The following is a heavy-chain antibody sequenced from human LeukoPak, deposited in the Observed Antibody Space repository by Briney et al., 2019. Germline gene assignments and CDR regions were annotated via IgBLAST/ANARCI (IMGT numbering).Heavy chain of an antibody. J-gene: IGHJ4*02. Sequence: GGSLRLSCAASGFTFHDYAMHWVRQAPGKGLEWVSGLSWNGGNIGYAESVRGRFTISRDNAGNSLYLQMNSLRPEDTALYYCAKALGSTVTTRTYFDYWGQGTPVTVSS. CDR3: AKALGSTVTTRTYFDY. D-gene: IGHD4-17*01. V-gene: IGHV3-9*01. CDR2: LSWNGGNI. CDR1: GFTFHDYA.